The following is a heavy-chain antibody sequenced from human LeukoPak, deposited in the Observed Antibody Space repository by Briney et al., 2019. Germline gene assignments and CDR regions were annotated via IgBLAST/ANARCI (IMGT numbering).Heavy chain of an antibody. CDR3: ARDRSVVVPAAMDV. CDR1: GFTFSSYS. Sequence: PGGSLRLSCAASGFTFSSYSMNWVRQAPGKGLEWVSSISSSSSYIYYADSVKGRFTISRDNAKNSLYLQMNSLRAEDTAVYYCARDRSVVVPAAMDVWGKGTTVTVSS. D-gene: IGHD2-2*01. CDR2: ISSSSSYI. V-gene: IGHV3-21*01. J-gene: IGHJ6*03.